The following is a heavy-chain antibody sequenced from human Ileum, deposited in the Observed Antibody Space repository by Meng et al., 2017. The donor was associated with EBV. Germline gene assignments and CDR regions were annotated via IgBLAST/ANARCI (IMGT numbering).Heavy chain of an antibody. D-gene: IGHD3-3*01. V-gene: IGHV4-34*01. CDR3: RNAFCSAAAGCSDY. CDR2: INESGST. CDR1: GGSFRGNY. J-gene: IGHJ4*02. Sequence: QAQLQQGGRGLLKPSETLSIPCAAYGGSFRGNYWSWIRQSPGKRLEWIGEINESGSTNYNPSLKSRVTILMDTSKNQFSLKLTSVTAADAAVYYCRNAFCSAAAGCSDYWGQGTLVTVSS.